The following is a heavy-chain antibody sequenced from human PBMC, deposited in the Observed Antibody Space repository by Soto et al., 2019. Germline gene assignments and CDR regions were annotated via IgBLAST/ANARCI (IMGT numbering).Heavy chain of an antibody. Sequence: ASVKVSCKASGYPFTGYYMHWVRQAPGQGLEWMGWINPNSGGTNYAQKFQGRVTMTRDTSISTAYMELSRLRSDDTAVYYCARGGNSGSYLEAFDIWGQGTMVTVSS. D-gene: IGHD1-26*01. CDR2: INPNSGGT. CDR1: GYPFTGYY. J-gene: IGHJ3*02. V-gene: IGHV1-2*02. CDR3: ARGGNSGSYLEAFDI.